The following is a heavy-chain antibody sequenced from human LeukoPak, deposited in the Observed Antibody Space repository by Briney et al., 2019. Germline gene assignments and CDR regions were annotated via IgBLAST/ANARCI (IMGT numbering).Heavy chain of an antibody. V-gene: IGHV4-59*01. D-gene: IGHD3-10*01. J-gene: IGHJ6*03. CDR1: GGSISSYY. Sequence: SETLSLTCTVSGGSISSYYRSWIRQPPGKGLEWIGYIYYSGSTNYNPSLKSRVTISVDTSKNQFSLKLGSVTAADTAVYYCARETSQKGTHYMDVWGKGTTVTISS. CDR3: ARETSQKGTHYMDV. CDR2: IYYSGST.